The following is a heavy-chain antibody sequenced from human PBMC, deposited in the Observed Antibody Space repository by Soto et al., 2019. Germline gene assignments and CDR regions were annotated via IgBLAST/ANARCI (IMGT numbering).Heavy chain of an antibody. D-gene: IGHD3-10*01. CDR3: ARDRGTADVS. Sequence: GASVKVSCKASGYTFISYGISWVRQAPGQGLEWMGWISAYNGNTNSAQKLQGRVTMTTDTSTSTAYMELRSLRSDDTHVYYCARDRGTADVSWGQGTLVTSPQ. V-gene: IGHV1-18*04. J-gene: IGHJ4*02. CDR1: GYTFISYG. CDR2: ISAYNGNT.